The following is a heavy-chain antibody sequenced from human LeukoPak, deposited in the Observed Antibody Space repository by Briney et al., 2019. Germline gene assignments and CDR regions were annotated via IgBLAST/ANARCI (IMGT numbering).Heavy chain of an antibody. Sequence: GGSLRLSCAASGFTFSNYAMSCVRQAPGKGLEWVSAISSSGGSTYYADSVKGRFTISRDNSRNTLYLQMNSLRVEDTAVYYCAKGYCSSTSCYLLNYMDVWGKGTTVTVSS. CDR2: ISSSGGST. V-gene: IGHV3-23*01. D-gene: IGHD2-2*01. J-gene: IGHJ6*03. CDR3: AKGYCSSTSCYLLNYMDV. CDR1: GFTFSNYA.